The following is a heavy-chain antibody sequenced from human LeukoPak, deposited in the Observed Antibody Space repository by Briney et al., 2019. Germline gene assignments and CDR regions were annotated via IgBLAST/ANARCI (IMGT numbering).Heavy chain of an antibody. Sequence: SQTLSLTCAVSGGAISSGGYSWSWIRQPPGKGLEWIGYIYHSGSTYYNPSLKSRVTISVDRSKNQFSLKLSSVTAADTAVYYCAREAGRAFDIWGQGTMVTVSS. CDR2: IYHSGST. V-gene: IGHV4-30-2*01. J-gene: IGHJ3*02. CDR3: AREAGRAFDI. CDR1: GGAISSGGYS.